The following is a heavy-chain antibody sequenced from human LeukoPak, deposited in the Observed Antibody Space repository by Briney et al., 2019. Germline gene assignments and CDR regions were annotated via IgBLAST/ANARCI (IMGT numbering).Heavy chain of an antibody. CDR2: INHSGST. D-gene: IGHD4-17*01. V-gene: IGHV4-34*01. CDR1: GGSFSGYY. CDR3: ARLTTVTTKFYYYGMDV. J-gene: IGHJ6*02. Sequence: TSSETLSLTCAVYGGSFSGYYRSWIRQPPGKGLEWIGEINHSGSTNYNPSLKSRVTISVDTSKNQFSLKLSSVTAADTAVYYCARLTTVTTKFYYYGMDVWGQGTTVTVSS.